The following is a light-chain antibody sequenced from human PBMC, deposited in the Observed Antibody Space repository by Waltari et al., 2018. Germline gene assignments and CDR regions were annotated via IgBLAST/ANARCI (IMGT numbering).Light chain of an antibody. CDR2: EVS. CDR1: SSDVGAYNY. Sequence: QSALTQPASVSGSPGQSITISCTGSSSDVGAYNYVSWYQQHPGKAPKRMIYEVSNRPPGGATRFSGSKSGNTASLTISWLLAEDEADYYCISYSSSTTLGVFGGGTKLTAL. V-gene: IGLV2-14*03. CDR3: ISYSSSTTLGV. J-gene: IGLJ2*01.